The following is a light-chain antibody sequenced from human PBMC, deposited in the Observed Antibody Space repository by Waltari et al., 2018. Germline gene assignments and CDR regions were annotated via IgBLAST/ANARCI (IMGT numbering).Light chain of an antibody. J-gene: IGLJ3*02. CDR2: RSN. Sequence: QSVLTQPPSASGTPGQRVTISCSGSSSNIGSSYVYWYQQLPGTAPKLLIYRSNRRPSWVPDRFSGSKSGTSASLAISGLRSEDEADYYCAAWDDSLSGNWVFGGGTKLTVL. CDR3: AAWDDSLSGNWV. CDR1: SSNIGSSY. V-gene: IGLV1-47*01.